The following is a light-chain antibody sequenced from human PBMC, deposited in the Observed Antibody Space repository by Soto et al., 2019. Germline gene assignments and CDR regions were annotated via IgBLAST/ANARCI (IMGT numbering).Light chain of an antibody. Sequence: QSVLTQPPSASGTPGQRVTISCYGSSSNIGSNYVYWYQQLPGTAPKLLLYRNNQPPSGVPDRFSGSKSGTSASLAISGLRSEDEADYYCAAWDESLSAVVFGGGTKLTVL. J-gene: IGLJ2*01. CDR3: AAWDESLSAVV. CDR2: RNN. V-gene: IGLV1-47*01. CDR1: SSNIGSNY.